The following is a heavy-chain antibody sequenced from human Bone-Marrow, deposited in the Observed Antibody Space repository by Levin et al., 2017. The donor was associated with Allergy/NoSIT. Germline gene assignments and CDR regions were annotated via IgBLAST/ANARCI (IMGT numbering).Heavy chain of an antibody. Sequence: LAGGSLRLSCAVSGFTFRSYGMHWVRQVPGKGLVWVSRISSDGSTTNYAESVKGRFTISRDNTRNTLYLQMDSLRVEDTAVYYCASGPPGLWVGELLGYWGQGTLVSVSS. J-gene: IGHJ4*02. CDR2: ISSDGSTT. V-gene: IGHV3-74*01. CDR3: ASGPPGLWVGELLGY. CDR1: GFTFRSYG. D-gene: IGHD3-10*01.